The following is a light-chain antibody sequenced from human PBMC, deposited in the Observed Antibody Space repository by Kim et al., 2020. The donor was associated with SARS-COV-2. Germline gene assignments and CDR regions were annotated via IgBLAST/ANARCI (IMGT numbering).Light chain of an antibody. CDR2: DNN. CDR3: GTWDSSLSAWV. CDR1: SSNIGNNY. Sequence: GQKVTISCSGSSSNIGNNYVSWYQQHPGTAPKLLIYDNNKRPSGIPDRFSGSKSGTSATLGITGLQTGDEADYYCGTWDSSLSAWVFGGGTQLTVL. J-gene: IGLJ3*02. V-gene: IGLV1-51*01.